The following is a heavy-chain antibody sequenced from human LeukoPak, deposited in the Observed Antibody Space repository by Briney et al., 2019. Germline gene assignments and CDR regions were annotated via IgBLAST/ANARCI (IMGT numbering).Heavy chain of an antibody. J-gene: IGHJ6*03. D-gene: IGHD3-22*01. CDR2: IKQDGSEK. V-gene: IGHV3-7*01. Sequence: PGGSLRLSCAASGFTFSSYEMNWVRQAPGKGLEWVANIKQDGSEKLYVDSVKGRFTISRDNAKNTLYLQMNSLRAEDTAVYYCARDYYDSSGYYYYYYYMDVWGKGTTVTISS. CDR1: GFTFSSYE. CDR3: ARDYYDSSGYYYYYYYMDV.